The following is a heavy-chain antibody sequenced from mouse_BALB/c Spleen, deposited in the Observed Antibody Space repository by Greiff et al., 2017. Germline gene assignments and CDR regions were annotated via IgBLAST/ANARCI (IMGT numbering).Heavy chain of an antibody. D-gene: IGHD6-1*01. CDR1: GFNIKDTY. V-gene: IGHV14-3*02. Sequence: PLQQSGAELVKPGASVKLSCTASGFNIKDTYMHWVKQRPEQGLEWIGRIDPANGNTKYDPKFQGKATITADTSSNTAYLQLSSLTSEDTAVYYCAGQGYFDVWGAGTTVTVSS. CDR3: AGQGYFDV. CDR2: IDPANGNT. J-gene: IGHJ1*01.